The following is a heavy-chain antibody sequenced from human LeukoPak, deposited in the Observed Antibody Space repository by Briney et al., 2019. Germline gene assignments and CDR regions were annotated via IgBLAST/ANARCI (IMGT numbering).Heavy chain of an antibody. CDR1: GYSISSGYY. V-gene: IGHV4-38-2*01. Sequence: PSETLSLTCAVSGYSISSGYYWGWIRQPPGKGLEWIGSIYHSGSTYYNPSLKSRVTISVDTSKNQFSLKLSSVTAADTAVYYCAIRLVDCSSTSCXPDDXXGQGTLVTVSS. J-gene: IGHJ4*02. D-gene: IGHD2-2*01. CDR3: AIRLVDCSSTSCXPDDX. CDR2: IYHSGST.